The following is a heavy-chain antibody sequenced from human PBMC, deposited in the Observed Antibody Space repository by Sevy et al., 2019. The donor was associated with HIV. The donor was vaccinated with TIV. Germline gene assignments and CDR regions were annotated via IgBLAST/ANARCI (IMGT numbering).Heavy chain of an antibody. V-gene: IGHV1-3*01. CDR1: GYTFISYA. D-gene: IGHD1-1*01. CDR2: INAAGGNT. CDR3: ARRGTGLDYYYGMDV. J-gene: IGHJ6*02. Sequence: ASVKVSSKASGYTFISYAIHWVRQAPGQGLQWMGWINAAGGNTKYSQNFQGRVTFSTDTSANTAYMELSSLRSEDTAVYYCARRGTGLDYYYGMDVWGQGTTVTVSS.